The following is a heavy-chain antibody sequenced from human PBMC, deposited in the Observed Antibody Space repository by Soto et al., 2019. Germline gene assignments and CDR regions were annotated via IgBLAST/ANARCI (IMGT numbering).Heavy chain of an antibody. V-gene: IGHV4-31*03. Sequence: QVQLQESGPGLVKPSQTLSLTCTVSGGSISTGGYYWSWIRQHPGKGLAWIGYIYNSATTYYNPSLKSRVTISVDTSKTRYRLNLSSVTAADTAVYYCARDPAPWSKGAPVTVSS. CDR3: ARDPAP. J-gene: IGHJ5*02. CDR2: IYNSATT. CDR1: GGSISTGGYY.